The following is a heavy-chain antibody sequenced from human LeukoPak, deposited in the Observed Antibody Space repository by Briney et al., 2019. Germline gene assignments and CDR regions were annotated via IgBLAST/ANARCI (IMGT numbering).Heavy chain of an antibody. Sequence: SETLSLTCTVSGGSISSSYWSWIRQPAGKGLDWIGRIHSSGITNYNPSLNSRVTMSADTSKNQVSVRLTSVTAADTAVYYCARDRRGGRATDAFDIWGQGTMVTVSS. V-gene: IGHV4-4*07. J-gene: IGHJ3*02. CDR1: GGSISSSY. CDR2: IHSSGIT. CDR3: ARDRRGGRATDAFDI.